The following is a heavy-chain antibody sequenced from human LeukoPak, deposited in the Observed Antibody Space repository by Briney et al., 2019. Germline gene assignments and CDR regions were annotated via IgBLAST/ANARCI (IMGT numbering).Heavy chain of an antibody. CDR1: GVTFSSYW. CDR3: ARDMAMRRYYYMDV. J-gene: IGHJ6*03. Sequence: PGGSLRLSCAASGVTFSSYWMSWVRQAPGKGLEWVANIKQDGSEKYYVDSVKGRFTISRDNAKNSLYLQMNSLRAEDTAVYYCARDMAMRRYYYMDVWGKGTTVTVSS. CDR2: IKQDGSEK. V-gene: IGHV3-7*01. D-gene: IGHD3-10*01.